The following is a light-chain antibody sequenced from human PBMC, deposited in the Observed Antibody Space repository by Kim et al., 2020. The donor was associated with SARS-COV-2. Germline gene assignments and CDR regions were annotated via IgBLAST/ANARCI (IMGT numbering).Light chain of an antibody. CDR2: GKN. J-gene: IGLJ3*02. V-gene: IGLV3-19*01. CDR3: NSRDSSGNHWV. CDR1: SPRSYY. Sequence: SSELTQDPAVSVALGQTVRITCQGDSPRSYYASWYQQKPGQAPVLVIYGKNNRPSGIPDRFSGSSSGNTDSLTITAAQAEDEADYYCNSRDSSGNHWVFGGGTRLTVL.